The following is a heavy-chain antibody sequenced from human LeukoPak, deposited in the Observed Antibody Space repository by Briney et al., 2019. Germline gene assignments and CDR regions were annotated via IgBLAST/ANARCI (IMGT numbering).Heavy chain of an antibody. CDR1: GFTFSDYY. CDR3: VRGYCPSASCPWGYDWFDP. CDR2: ISGSGSST. D-gene: IGHD2-2*01. J-gene: IGHJ5*02. V-gene: IGHV3-23*01. Sequence: GGSLRLSCAASGFTFSDYYMSWVRQAPGKGLEWVSTISGSGSSTYYADSVKGRFAISRDNSKNTLYLQMNSLRVEDTAVYFCVRGYCPSASCPWGYDWFDPWGQGTLVTVSS.